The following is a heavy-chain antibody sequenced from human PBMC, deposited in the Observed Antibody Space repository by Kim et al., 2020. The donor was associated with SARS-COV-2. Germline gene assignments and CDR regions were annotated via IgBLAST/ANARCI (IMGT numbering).Heavy chain of an antibody. V-gene: IGHV3-23*01. D-gene: IGHD1-1*01. Sequence: GGSLRLSCAASGFTFSSYAMSWVRQAPGKGLEWVSAISGSGGSTYYADSVKGRFTISRDNSKNTLYLQMNSLRAEDTAVYYCAKPPLEHNWNDDGNWFDPWGQGTLVTVSS. CDR1: GFTFSSYA. CDR3: AKPPLEHNWNDDGNWFDP. J-gene: IGHJ5*02. CDR2: ISGSGGST.